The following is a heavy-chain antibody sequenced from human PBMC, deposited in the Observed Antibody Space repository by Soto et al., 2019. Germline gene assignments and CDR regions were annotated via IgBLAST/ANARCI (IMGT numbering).Heavy chain of an antibody. CDR3: ARDRDTADAPPYYYGMDV. CDR2: ISYDGSNK. V-gene: IGHV3-30-3*01. D-gene: IGHD5-18*01. J-gene: IGHJ6*02. Sequence: QVQLVESGGGVVQPGRSLRLSCAASGFTFSSYAMHWVRQAPGKGLEWVAVISYDGSNKYYADSVKGRFTISRDNSKNTLYLQMNSLRAEDTAVYYCARDRDTADAPPYYYGMDVWGQGTTVTVSS. CDR1: GFTFSSYA.